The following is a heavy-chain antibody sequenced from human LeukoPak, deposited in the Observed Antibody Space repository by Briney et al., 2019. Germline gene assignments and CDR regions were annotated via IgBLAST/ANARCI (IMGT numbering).Heavy chain of an antibody. CDR1: GFTFSTYA. J-gene: IGHJ4*02. CDR2: ISGSADTT. Sequence: GGSLRLSCAASGFTFSTYAMNWVRQAPGKGLEWVSGISGSADTTFYADSVRGRFTISRDNAKNLLFLQMNSLRAEDTAVYYCTREGEDIVASDWGQGTLVTVSS. V-gene: IGHV3-23*01. D-gene: IGHD5-12*01. CDR3: TREGEDIVASD.